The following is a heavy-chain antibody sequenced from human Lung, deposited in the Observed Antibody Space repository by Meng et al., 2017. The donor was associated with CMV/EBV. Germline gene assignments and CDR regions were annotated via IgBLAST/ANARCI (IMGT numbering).Heavy chain of an antibody. V-gene: IGHV4-39*01. CDR3: ARHHHSPTFDY. CDR2: AVYSGTT. CDR1: GGPMRRRSYY. D-gene: IGHD1-14*01. J-gene: IGHJ4*02. Sequence: QLPRREAGQELGKPSETLAPAGTVRGGPMRRRSYYWPWIRQPPGEGLEWIGSAVYSGTTYYTSSLKSRVSISVDTSKNPVSLKLSSVTAAETAVYYCARHHHSPTFDYWGQGTLVTVSS.